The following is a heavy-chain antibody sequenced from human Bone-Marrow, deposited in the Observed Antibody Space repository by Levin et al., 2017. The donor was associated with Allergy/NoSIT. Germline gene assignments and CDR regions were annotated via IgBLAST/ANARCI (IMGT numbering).Heavy chain of an antibody. Sequence: GGSLRLSCAASGFTVSNNYMSWVRQAPGKGLEWVALIYSGGSIRYADSVKGRFTFSRDNSKDTLFLQMSSLRAEDTAVYYCAGHTEGDCWGQGALVTVSS. D-gene: IGHD5-18*01. J-gene: IGHJ4*02. CDR1: GFTVSNNY. CDR3: AGHTEGDC. V-gene: IGHV3-66*01. CDR2: IYSGGSI.